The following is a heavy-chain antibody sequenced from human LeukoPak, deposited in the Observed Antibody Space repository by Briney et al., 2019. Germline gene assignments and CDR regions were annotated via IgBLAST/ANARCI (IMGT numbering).Heavy chain of an antibody. CDR3: AKVNYYQPYF. Sequence: GGSLRLSCAASGFTLSNYAMSWARQAPGKGLEWVSTIDVTTGGSYYADSVKGRFTISRDTFQNTLYLQLNSLRVDDTAIYYCAKVNYYQPYFWGQGTLVTLSS. CDR2: IDVTTGGS. D-gene: IGHD2-2*01. V-gene: IGHV3-23*01. J-gene: IGHJ4*02. CDR1: GFTLSNYA.